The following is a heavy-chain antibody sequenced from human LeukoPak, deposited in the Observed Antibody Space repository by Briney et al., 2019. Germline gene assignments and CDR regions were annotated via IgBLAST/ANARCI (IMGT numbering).Heavy chain of an antibody. D-gene: IGHD1-14*01. CDR2: IIPMIGTA. CDR1: GGSFSSYV. CDR3: AKGATVGKEALDI. V-gene: IGHV1-69*04. Sequence: GASVKVSCKASGGSFSSYVVTWVRQAPGQGLEWMGRIIPMIGTAKSAQRFQGRVTFTADTSTNTAYMELSSLTSEDTAFYYCAKGATVGKEALDIWGQGALVTVS. J-gene: IGHJ3*02.